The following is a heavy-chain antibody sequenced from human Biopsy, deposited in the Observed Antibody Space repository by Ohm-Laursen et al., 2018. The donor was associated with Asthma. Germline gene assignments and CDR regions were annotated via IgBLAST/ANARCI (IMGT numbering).Heavy chain of an antibody. D-gene: IGHD3-10*01. CDR1: GYTFNSAG. J-gene: IGHJ6*02. CDR3: ARAVDYSHYYGIDV. Sequence: SSVKVSCNTSGYTFNSAGITWVRQVPGQGLEWMGWISVYNGNTKVAQKLQDRVTMITDTSTSTAYMESRSLRSDDTAVYFCARAVDYSHYYGIDVWGQGTTVTVS. CDR2: ISVYNGNT. V-gene: IGHV1-18*01.